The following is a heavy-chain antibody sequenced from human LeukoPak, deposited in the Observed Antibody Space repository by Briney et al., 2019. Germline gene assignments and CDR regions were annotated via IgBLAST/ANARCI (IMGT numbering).Heavy chain of an antibody. CDR2: ISGSGGDT. J-gene: IGHJ4*02. Sequence: GGSLRLSCAASGFTFSSYPMSWVRQAPGKGLEWVSAISGSGGDTYYADSVKGRFTISRDNSKNTLYLQMNSHRAEDTALYYCATSSGWYPKYFDYWGQGTLVTVSS. CDR1: GFTFSSYP. CDR3: ATSSGWYPKYFDY. D-gene: IGHD6-19*01. V-gene: IGHV3-23*01.